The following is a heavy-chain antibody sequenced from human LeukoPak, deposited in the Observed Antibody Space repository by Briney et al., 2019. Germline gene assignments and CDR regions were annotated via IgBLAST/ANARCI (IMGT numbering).Heavy chain of an antibody. D-gene: IGHD6-13*01. CDR3: ARGGINWYGFDY. Sequence: GGSLRLSCAASGFTFSGSAMHWVRQASGKGLEWVGRIRSKANSYATAYAASVKGRFTISRDDSKNTAYLQMNSLKTEDTAVFYCARGGINWYGFDYWGQGTLVTVSS. CDR1: GFTFSGSA. CDR2: IRSKANSYAT. J-gene: IGHJ4*02. V-gene: IGHV3-73*01.